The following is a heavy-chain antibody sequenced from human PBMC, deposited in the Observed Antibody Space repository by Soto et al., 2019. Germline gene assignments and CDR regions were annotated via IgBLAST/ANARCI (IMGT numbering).Heavy chain of an antibody. D-gene: IGHD6-19*01. CDR1: FTSYD. J-gene: IGHJ6*02. Sequence: QVQLVQSGAEVKKPGASVKVSCTFTSYDINWVRQAAGQGLEWMAWMNPNSGDTRYAQQFQGRVTMTRDTSKFTAYMELSNLRSKDTAVYYCARGPGSSDWRFSYYYMDVWDQGTTVTVSS. CDR3: ARGPGSSDWRFSYYYMDV. CDR2: MNPNSGDT. V-gene: IGHV1-8*01.